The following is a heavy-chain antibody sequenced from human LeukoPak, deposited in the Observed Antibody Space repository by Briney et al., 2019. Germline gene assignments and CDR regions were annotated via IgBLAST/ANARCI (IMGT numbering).Heavy chain of an antibody. J-gene: IGHJ3*02. CDR2: IIPIFGTA. CDR1: GGTFSSYA. Sequence: GASVKVSCKASGGTFSSYAISWVRQAPGQGLEWMGGIIPIFGTANYAQKFQGRVTITADKSTSTAYMELSSLRSEDTAVYYCAGKVAMTVKDAFDIWGQGTMVTVSS. D-gene: IGHD3-22*01. V-gene: IGHV1-69*06. CDR3: AGKVAMTVKDAFDI.